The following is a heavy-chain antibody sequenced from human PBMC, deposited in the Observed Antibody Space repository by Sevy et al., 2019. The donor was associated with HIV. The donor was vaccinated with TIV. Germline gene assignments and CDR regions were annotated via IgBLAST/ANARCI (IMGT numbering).Heavy chain of an antibody. CDR2: IYSGGNT. CDR1: GFTVSSNY. CDR3: ARGTTDGDCFHH. D-gene: IGHD4-4*01. V-gene: IGHV3-66*01. Sequence: GGSLRLSCAASGFTVSSNYMGWVRQAPGKGLEWVSVIYSGGNTYHADSVKGRFTTSRDNSKNTLYLQMSGLRAEDTAVYFCARGTTDGDCFHHWGQGTLVTVSS. J-gene: IGHJ1*01.